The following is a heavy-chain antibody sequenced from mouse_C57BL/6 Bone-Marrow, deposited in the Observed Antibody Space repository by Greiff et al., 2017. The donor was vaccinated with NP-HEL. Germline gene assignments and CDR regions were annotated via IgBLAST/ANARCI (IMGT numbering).Heavy chain of an antibody. CDR1: GYTFTDYY. D-gene: IGHD1-1*01. Sequence: VQLQQSGAELVRPGASVKLSCKASGYTFTDYYINWVKQRPGQGLEWIARIYPGSGNTYYNEKFKGKATLTAEKSSSTAYMQLSSLTSEDSAVYFCAVTTVPQAWFAYWGQGTLVTVSA. J-gene: IGHJ3*01. V-gene: IGHV1-76*01. CDR2: IYPGSGNT. CDR3: AVTTVPQAWFAY.